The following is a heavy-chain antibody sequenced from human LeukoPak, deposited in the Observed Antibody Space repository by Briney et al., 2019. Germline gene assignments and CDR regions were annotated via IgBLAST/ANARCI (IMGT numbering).Heavy chain of an antibody. CDR2: ISGSGGTT. CDR3: AKSPYSYYDILPGYRDWYFDL. Sequence: GGSLRLSCAASGFTFSSYAMSWVRQAPGKGLEWGSAISGSGGTTYYEDSVKGRFTITRDNSKNTLYLQMNSLIAEDTAVYYCAKSPYSYYDILPGYRDWYFDLGGRGTLVTVSS. V-gene: IGHV3-23*01. D-gene: IGHD3-9*01. CDR1: GFTFSSYA. J-gene: IGHJ2*01.